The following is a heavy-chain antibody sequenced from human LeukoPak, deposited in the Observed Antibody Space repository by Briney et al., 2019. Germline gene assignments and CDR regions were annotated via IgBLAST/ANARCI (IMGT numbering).Heavy chain of an antibody. Sequence: GESLKISCKGSGYSFTTFWIGWVRQMPGKGLEWMGIIYPGDSDTRYSPSFQGQVTISADKSISTAYLQWSSLKASDTAMYYCARVTYYYGSGSLMDVWGQGTTVTVSS. V-gene: IGHV5-51*01. D-gene: IGHD3-10*01. CDR1: GYSFTTFW. CDR3: ARVTYYYGSGSLMDV. J-gene: IGHJ6*02. CDR2: IYPGDSDT.